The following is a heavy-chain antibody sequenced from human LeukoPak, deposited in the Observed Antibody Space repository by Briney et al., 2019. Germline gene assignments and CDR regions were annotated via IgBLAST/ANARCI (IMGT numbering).Heavy chain of an antibody. D-gene: IGHD2-2*01. J-gene: IGHJ4*02. CDR1: GFSFSSYR. CDR2: INQDGSEK. V-gene: IGHV3-7*01. CDR3: ARDPEMAPAASFEY. Sequence: GGSLRLSCAASGFSFSSYRMSWVRQAPGKGLEWVANINQDGSEKYYLDSVRGRFTISRDNAKKSLFLQMNSLRAEDTAVYYCARDPEMAPAASFEYWGQGTLVTVSS.